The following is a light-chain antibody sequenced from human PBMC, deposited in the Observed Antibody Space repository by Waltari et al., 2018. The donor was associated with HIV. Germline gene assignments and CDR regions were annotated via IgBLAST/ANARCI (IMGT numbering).Light chain of an antibody. Sequence: QSVLTQPPSVSGAPGQRVTISCTGSDSNIGAGYDVPWFQQFPGTAPNLLIYTNSNRPSGVPDRFSASKSGASASLAIAGLQVEDEADYYCQSYDSGLSGVIFGGGTKLTVL. J-gene: IGLJ2*01. CDR3: QSYDSGLSGVI. CDR1: DSNIGAGYD. CDR2: TNS. V-gene: IGLV1-40*01.